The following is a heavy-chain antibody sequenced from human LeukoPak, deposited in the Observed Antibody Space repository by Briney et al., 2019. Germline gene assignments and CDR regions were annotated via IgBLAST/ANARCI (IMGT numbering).Heavy chain of an antibody. CDR2: ISTDGSTT. CDR1: GFTFSSYW. J-gene: IGHJ4*02. V-gene: IGHV3-74*01. CDR3: AGGPAY. Sequence: GGSLRLSCAASGFTFSSYWMHWVRQAPGKGLVWVSRISTDGSTTTYADSVKGRFTISRDNAKNTAYLQTDSLRAEDTAVYYCAGGPAYWGQGSLVTVSS. D-gene: IGHD1-14*01.